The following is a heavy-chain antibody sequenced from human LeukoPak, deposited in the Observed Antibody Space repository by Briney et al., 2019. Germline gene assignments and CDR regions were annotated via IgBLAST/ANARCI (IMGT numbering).Heavy chain of an antibody. CDR3: AREGTYSHPYTPSIVATGNDY. J-gene: IGHJ4*02. V-gene: IGHV3-21*01. Sequence: PGGSLRLSCAASGFTFSSYSMNWVRQAPGKGLEWVSSISSSSSYIYYADSVKGRFTISRDNAKNSLYLQMNSLRAEDTAVYYCAREGTYSHPYTPSIVATGNDYWGQGTLVTVSS. D-gene: IGHD5-12*01. CDR1: GFTFSSYS. CDR2: ISSSSSYI.